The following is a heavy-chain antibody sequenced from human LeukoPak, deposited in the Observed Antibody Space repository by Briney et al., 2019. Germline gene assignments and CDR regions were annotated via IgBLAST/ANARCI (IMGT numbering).Heavy chain of an antibody. CDR2: IKQGGSEK. CDR3: ARRYFDWFLGAGGSLDI. V-gene: IGHV3-7*01. J-gene: IGHJ3*02. CDR1: GFTFRSYW. Sequence: GGSLRLSCAGSGFTFRSYWMHWVRQAPGKGLEWVANIKQGGSEKYYVDSVKGRFTISRDNANDSVYLQMNSLRAEDTAVYYCARRYFDWFLGAGGSLDIWGQGTMVTVSS. D-gene: IGHD3-9*01.